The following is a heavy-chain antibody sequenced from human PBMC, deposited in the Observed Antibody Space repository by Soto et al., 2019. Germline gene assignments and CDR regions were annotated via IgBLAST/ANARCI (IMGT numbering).Heavy chain of an antibody. V-gene: IGHV3-53*01. J-gene: IGHJ6*02. CDR3: ARYYDSRKRPHYYYGMDV. CDR2: IYSGGST. CDR1: GFTVSSNY. D-gene: IGHD3-22*01. Sequence: EVQLVESGGGLIQPGGSLRLSCAASGFTVSSNYMSWVRQAPGKGLEWVSVIYSGGSTYYADSVKGRFTISRDNSKNTLYLQMNSLRAEDTAVYYCARYYDSRKRPHYYYGMDVWGQGTTVTVSS.